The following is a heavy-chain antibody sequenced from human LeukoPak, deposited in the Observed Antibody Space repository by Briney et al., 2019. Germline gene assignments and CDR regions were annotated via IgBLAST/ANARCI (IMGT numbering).Heavy chain of an antibody. J-gene: IGHJ4*02. CDR2: ISYDGSTK. D-gene: IGHD5-24*01. CDR3: AKDRGDGKGGTDY. Sequence: PGGSLRLSCTASGFTFSSYGMHWVRQAPGKGLEWVAVISYDGSTKYYADSVKGRFTVSRDNSKNTLYLQMNSLRAEDTAVYYCAKDRGDGKGGTDYWGQGTLVTVSS. V-gene: IGHV3-30*18. CDR1: GFTFSSYG.